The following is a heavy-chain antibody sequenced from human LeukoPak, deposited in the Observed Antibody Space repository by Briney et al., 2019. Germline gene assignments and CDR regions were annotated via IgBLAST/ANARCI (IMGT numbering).Heavy chain of an antibody. CDR1: GGSFSGYY. D-gene: IGHD3-22*01. V-gene: IGHV4-34*01. J-gene: IGHJ4*02. CDR3: ARGLGYDSSGYYGYYFDY. Sequence: SETLSLTCAVYGGSFSGYYWSWIRQPPGKGLEWIGEINHSGSTYYNPSLKSRVTISVDRSKNQFSLKLSSVTAADTAVYYCARGLGYDSSGYYGYYFDYWGQGTLVTVSS. CDR2: INHSGST.